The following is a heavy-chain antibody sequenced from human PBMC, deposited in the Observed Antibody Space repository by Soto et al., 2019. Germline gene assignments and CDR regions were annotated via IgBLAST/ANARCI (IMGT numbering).Heavy chain of an antibody. CDR3: ASFSSSDYVSCNY. V-gene: IGHV4-59*01. Sequence: SETLSLTXIVSGGSISSYYWSWIRQPPGQGLEWIGDIYYSGSTNYNPSLKSRVTISLDTSKNQFSLKLSSVTAADTAVYYCASFSSSDYVSCNYWGQRTRVIVSS. D-gene: IGHD6-6*01. J-gene: IGHJ4*02. CDR1: GGSISSYY. CDR2: IYYSGST.